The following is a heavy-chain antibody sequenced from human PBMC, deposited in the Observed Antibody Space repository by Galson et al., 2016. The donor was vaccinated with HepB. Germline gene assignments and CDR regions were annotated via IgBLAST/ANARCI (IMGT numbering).Heavy chain of an antibody. V-gene: IGHV6-1*01. Sequence: CAISGDSVSSNSAAWNWIRQSPSRGLEWLGRTYYRSKWDNDYGGSVKSRITINPDTSKNQFSLQLNPVTPEDTAVYYCARTIPVAGIEGFDIWGQGTMVTVSS. CDR3: ARTIPVAGIEGFDI. J-gene: IGHJ3*02. CDR1: GDSVSSNSAA. CDR2: TYYRSKWDN. D-gene: IGHD6-19*01.